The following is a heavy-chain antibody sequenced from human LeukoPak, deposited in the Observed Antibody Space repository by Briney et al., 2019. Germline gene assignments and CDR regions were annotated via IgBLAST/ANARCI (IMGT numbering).Heavy chain of an antibody. CDR1: GFTFSSYS. D-gene: IGHD2-15*01. CDR3: ARGGVVVAATPPFDY. Sequence: GGSLRLSCAASGFTFSSYSMHWVHQASGKGLEWVAVISFDGSNKYYADSVKGRFTISRDNSKNTLYLQMNSLRAEDTSVYYCARGGVVVAATPPFDYWGQGTLVTVSS. CDR2: ISFDGSNK. V-gene: IGHV3-30*04. J-gene: IGHJ4*02.